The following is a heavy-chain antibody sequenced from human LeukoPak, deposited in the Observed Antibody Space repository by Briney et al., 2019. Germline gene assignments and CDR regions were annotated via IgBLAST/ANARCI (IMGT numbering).Heavy chain of an antibody. Sequence: SETLSLTCTVSGGSISSYYWSWIRQPPGKGLEWIGYIYYSGSTNYNPSLKSRVTISVDTSKNQFSLKLSSVTAADTAMYYCARGSYCSSTSCQHFDYWGQGTLVTVSS. CDR1: GGSISSYY. J-gene: IGHJ4*02. V-gene: IGHV4-59*01. CDR3: ARGSYCSSTSCQHFDY. D-gene: IGHD2-2*01. CDR2: IYYSGST.